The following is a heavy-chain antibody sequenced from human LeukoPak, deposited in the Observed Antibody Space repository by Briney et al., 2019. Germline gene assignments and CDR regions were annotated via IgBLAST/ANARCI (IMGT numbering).Heavy chain of an antibody. D-gene: IGHD2-15*01. Sequence: PGGSLRLSCAASGFTFSSYSMNWVRQAPGKGLEWVSSISSSSSYKYYADSVKGRFTISRDNAKNSLYLQMNSLRAEDTAVYYCASGLLDGLIENAFDIWGQGTMVTVSS. V-gene: IGHV3-21*01. J-gene: IGHJ3*02. CDR3: ASGLLDGLIENAFDI. CDR1: GFTFSSYS. CDR2: ISSSSSYK.